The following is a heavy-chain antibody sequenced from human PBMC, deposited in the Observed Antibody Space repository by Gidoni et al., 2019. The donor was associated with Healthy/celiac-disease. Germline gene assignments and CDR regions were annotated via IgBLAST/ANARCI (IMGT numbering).Heavy chain of an antibody. V-gene: IGHV3-23*01. D-gene: IGHD4-17*01. J-gene: IGHJ4*02. CDR3: ARPVGRDY. Sequence: EVQLLESGGGWVQPGGSLVLACAAFGFNFSSYAMSRVRQTPGKGLESVSVISGSCGSTYYADSVKCRFTISRDNSKNTLYLQMNSLRAEYTAVYYCARPVGRDYWGQGTLVTVSS. CDR1: GFNFSSYA. CDR2: ISGSCGST.